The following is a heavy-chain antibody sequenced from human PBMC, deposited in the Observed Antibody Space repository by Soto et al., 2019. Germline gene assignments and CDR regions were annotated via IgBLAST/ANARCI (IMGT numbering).Heavy chain of an antibody. J-gene: IGHJ6*02. CDR1: GGTFSSYA. CDR3: ARGERFWSGYFYYYYGMDV. D-gene: IGHD3-3*01. Sequence: QVQLVQSGAEVQKPGSSVKVSCKASGGTFSSYAISWVRQAPGQGLEWMGGIIPIFGTANYAQKFQGRVTITADESTSTAYMELSSLRSEDTAVYYCARGERFWSGYFYYYYGMDVWGQGTTVTVSS. V-gene: IGHV1-69*01. CDR2: IIPIFGTA.